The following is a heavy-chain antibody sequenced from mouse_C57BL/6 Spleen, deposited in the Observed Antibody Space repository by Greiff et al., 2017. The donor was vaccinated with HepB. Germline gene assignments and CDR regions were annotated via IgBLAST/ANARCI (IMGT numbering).Heavy chain of an antibody. CDR2: IYPGDGDT. V-gene: IGHV1-80*01. J-gene: IGHJ4*01. CDR3: ARGDSNFSMDY. D-gene: IGHD2-5*01. CDR1: GYAFSSYW. Sequence: LVESGAELVKPGASVKISCKASGYAFSSYWMNWVKQRPGKGLEWIGQIYPGDGDTNYNGKFKGKATLTADKSSSTAYMQLSSLTSEDSAVYFCARGDSNFSMDYWGQGTSVTVSS.